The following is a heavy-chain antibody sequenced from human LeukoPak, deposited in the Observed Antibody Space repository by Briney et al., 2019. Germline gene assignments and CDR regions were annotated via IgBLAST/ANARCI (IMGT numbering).Heavy chain of an antibody. CDR1: GVSISSYY. CDR2: IYYSGST. J-gene: IGHJ4*02. V-gene: IGHV4-59*01. D-gene: IGHD3-16*01. CDR3: ASAPQGGY. Sequence: SETLSLTCTVSGVSISSYYWSWVRQPPGKGLEWVGYIYYSGSTNYNPSLKSRVTISVDTSKNQFSLKLSSVTAADTAVYYCASAPQGGYWGQGTLVTVSS.